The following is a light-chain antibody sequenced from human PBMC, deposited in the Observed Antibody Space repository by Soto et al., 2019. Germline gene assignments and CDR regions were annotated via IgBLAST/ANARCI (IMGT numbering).Light chain of an antibody. CDR2: GNS. CDR3: QSYDSSLSGWV. V-gene: IGLV1-40*01. J-gene: IGLJ3*02. CDR1: SSNIGAGYD. Sequence: QAVVTQPPSVSGAPGQRVTISCTGSSSNIGAGYDVHWYQQLPGTAPKLLISGNSNRPSGVPDRFSGSKSGTSASLAITGLQAEDEADCYCQSYDSSLSGWVFGGGTKLTVL.